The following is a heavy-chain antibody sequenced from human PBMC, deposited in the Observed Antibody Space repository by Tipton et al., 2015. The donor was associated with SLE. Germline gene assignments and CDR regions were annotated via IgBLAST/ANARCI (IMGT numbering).Heavy chain of an antibody. Sequence: TLSLTCTVSGGSFSNHYWSWIRQPPGKGLEWIGYVYYSGTTNYNPSLKSRVTISVDTSKNQFSLRLSSVTAADTAVYYCARERSDYGDYLFDSWGQGVLVTVSS. CDR1: GGSFSNHY. CDR2: VYYSGTT. D-gene: IGHD4-17*01. J-gene: IGHJ4*02. V-gene: IGHV4-59*11. CDR3: ARERSDYGDYLFDS.